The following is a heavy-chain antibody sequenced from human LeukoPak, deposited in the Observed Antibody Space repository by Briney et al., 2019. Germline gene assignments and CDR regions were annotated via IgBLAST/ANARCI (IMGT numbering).Heavy chain of an antibody. V-gene: IGHV4-39*01. CDR1: GGSISSSSYY. Sequence: SETLSLTCTVSGGSISSSSYYWGWIRQPPGKGLEWIGSIYYSGSTYYNPSLKSRVTISVDTSKNQFSLKLSSVTAADTAVYYCALYTYYYDSSGSFDYWGQGTLVTVSS. CDR3: ALYTYYYDSSGSFDY. CDR2: IYYSGST. J-gene: IGHJ4*02. D-gene: IGHD3-22*01.